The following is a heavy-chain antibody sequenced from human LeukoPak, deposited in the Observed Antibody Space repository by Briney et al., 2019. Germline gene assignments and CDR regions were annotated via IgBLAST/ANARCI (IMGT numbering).Heavy chain of an antibody. CDR3: ARGWEGYCSSTSCLNWFDP. CDR2: ISAYNGNT. D-gene: IGHD2-2*01. Sequence: ASVKVSCKASGYTFTSYGINWVRQAPGQGLEWMGWISAYNGNTNYAQKLQGRVTMTTGTSTSTAYMELRSLRSDDTAVYYCARGWEGYCSSTSCLNWFDPWGQGTLVTVSS. V-gene: IGHV1-18*01. J-gene: IGHJ5*02. CDR1: GYTFTSYG.